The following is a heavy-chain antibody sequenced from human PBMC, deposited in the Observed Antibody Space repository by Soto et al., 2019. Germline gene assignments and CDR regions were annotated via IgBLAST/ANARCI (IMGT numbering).Heavy chain of an antibody. CDR2: IWYDGSNK. CDR1: GFTFSSYG. V-gene: IGHV3-33*01. D-gene: IGHD3-22*01. J-gene: IGHJ4*02. Sequence: QVQLVESGGGVVQPGRSLRLSCAASGFTFSSYGMHWVRQAPGKGLEWVAVIWYDGSNKYYADSVKGRFTISRDNSKNTLYLQMNSLRAEDTAVYYCASSNWPWLTLPDYWGQGTLVTVSS. CDR3: ASSNWPWLTLPDY.